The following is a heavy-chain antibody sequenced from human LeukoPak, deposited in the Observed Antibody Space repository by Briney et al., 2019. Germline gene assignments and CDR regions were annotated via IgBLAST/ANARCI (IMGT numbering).Heavy chain of an antibody. CDR3: AREPRYSDYDRVLDY. J-gene: IGHJ4*02. D-gene: IGHD5-12*01. V-gene: IGHV1-69*13. Sequence: SVKVSCKASGGTFSSYTINWVRQAPGQGLEWMGGIIPIFDTAKYAQKFQGRVTITADESTSTAYMELSSLRSEDSAVYYCAREPRYSDYDRVLDYWGQGTLVTVSS. CDR2: IIPIFDTA. CDR1: GGTFSSYT.